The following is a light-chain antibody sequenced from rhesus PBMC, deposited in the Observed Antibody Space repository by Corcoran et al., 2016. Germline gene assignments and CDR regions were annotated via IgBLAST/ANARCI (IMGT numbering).Light chain of an antibody. V-gene: IGKV3-10*01. CDR3: DRHSGGWT. J-gene: IGKJ1*01. CDR2: GAT. CDR1: QSVSSY. Sequence: QVMLTQSPATLSLSLGERATLSCRASQSVSSYLAWYQQKPGKAPRLLIYGATSRATGIPDRFSGSGSGTDFPLTIGGLETGGVRLCHCDRHSGGWTFGHGTKVEVK.